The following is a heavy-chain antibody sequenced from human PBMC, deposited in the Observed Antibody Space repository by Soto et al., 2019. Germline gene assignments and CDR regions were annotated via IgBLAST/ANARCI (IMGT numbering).Heavy chain of an antibody. CDR1: GGTFSSYA. CDR2: IIPIFGTA. V-gene: IGHV1-69*13. J-gene: IGHJ6*02. D-gene: IGHD3-22*01. CDR3: ARDLGAIYYDSSGCRTYYYYGMDV. Sequence: ASVKVSCKASGGTFSSYAISWVRQAPGQGLEWMGGIIPIFGTANYAQKFQGRVTITADESTSTAYMELSSLRSEDTAVYYCARDLGAIYYDSSGCRTYYYYGMDVWGQGTTVTVSS.